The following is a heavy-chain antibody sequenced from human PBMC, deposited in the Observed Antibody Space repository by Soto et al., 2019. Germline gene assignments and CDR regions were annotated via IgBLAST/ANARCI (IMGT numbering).Heavy chain of an antibody. D-gene: IGHD1-1*01. CDR1: GFDFNIYW. V-gene: IGHV3-74*01. CDR3: VEEGGAGTGY. Sequence: VQLVESGGGLVQPGGSLRLSCATSGFDFNIYWMHWARQVPGKGLVWLSRINQDGTSAGYADSVRGRLTISRDNAKKTEYLQMNSLRVEDTAVYYCVEEGGAGTGYWGQGPLVTVSS. J-gene: IGHJ4*02. CDR2: INQDGTSA.